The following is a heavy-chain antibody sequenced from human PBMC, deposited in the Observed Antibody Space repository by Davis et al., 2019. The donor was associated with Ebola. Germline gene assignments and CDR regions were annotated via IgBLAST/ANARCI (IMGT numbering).Heavy chain of an antibody. V-gene: IGHV1-46*01. CDR3: ARGVYWPAYYDSSGYPGYYGMDV. CDR2: INPSGGST. CDR1: GYTFTGYY. Sequence: ASVKVSCKASGYTFTGYYMHWVRQAPGQGLEWMGIINPSGGSTSYAQKFQGRVTMTRDTSTSTVYMELSSLRSEDTAVYYCARGVYWPAYYDSSGYPGYYGMDVWGQGTTVTVSS. D-gene: IGHD3-22*01. J-gene: IGHJ6*02.